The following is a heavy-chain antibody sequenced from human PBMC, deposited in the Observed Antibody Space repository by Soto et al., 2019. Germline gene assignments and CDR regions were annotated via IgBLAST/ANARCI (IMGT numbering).Heavy chain of an antibody. CDR1: GGSISSGDYY. Sequence: SETLSLTCTVSGGSISSGDYYWSWIRQPPGKGLEWIGYIYYSGSTYYNPSLKSRVTISVDTSKNQFSLKLSSVTAADTAVYYCARDPYYDFWGYYYYGMDVWGQGTTVTVSS. CDR3: ARDPYYDFWGYYYYGMDV. J-gene: IGHJ6*02. V-gene: IGHV4-30-4*01. CDR2: IYYSGST. D-gene: IGHD3-3*01.